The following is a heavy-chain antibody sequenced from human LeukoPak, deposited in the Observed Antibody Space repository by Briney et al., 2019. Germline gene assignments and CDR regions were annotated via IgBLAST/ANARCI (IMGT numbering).Heavy chain of an antibody. CDR2: ISGSGGST. J-gene: IGHJ4*02. CDR3: AKDYDYGDYGSFDY. Sequence: GGSLRLSCAASGFTFSSYSMNWVRQAPGKGLEWVSAISGSGGSTYYADSVKGRFTISRDNSKNTLYLQMNSLRAEDTAVYYCAKDYDYGDYGSFDYWGQGTLVTVSS. V-gene: IGHV3-23*01. D-gene: IGHD4-17*01. CDR1: GFTFSSYS.